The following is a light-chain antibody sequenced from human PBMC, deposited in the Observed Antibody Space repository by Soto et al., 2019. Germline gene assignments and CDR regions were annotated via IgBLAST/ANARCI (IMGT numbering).Light chain of an antibody. CDR3: QHYDSFPVS. Sequence: DIQMTQSPSSLSASVGDRITITCQASQDIRKYLNWYQQKPGKAPKLLIYEASNLETGVPSRFSGRGYGTDFTFTISSLQPEDVATYYCQHYDSFPVSFGGGTKVELK. CDR2: EAS. V-gene: IGKV1-33*01. J-gene: IGKJ4*01. CDR1: QDIRKY.